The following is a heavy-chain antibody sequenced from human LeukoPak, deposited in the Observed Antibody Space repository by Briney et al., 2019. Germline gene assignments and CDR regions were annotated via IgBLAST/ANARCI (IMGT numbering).Heavy chain of an antibody. CDR2: VYPGDSDT. CDR1: GYSFTSYW. J-gene: IGHJ3*02. V-gene: IGHV5-51*01. Sequence: GESLKISCKGSGYSFTSYWIGWVRQMPGKGLEWMGIVYPGDSDTRYSPSFQGQVTISADKSISTAYLQWSSLKASDTAMYYCARHYHGDYERVGAFDIWGQGTMVTVSS. D-gene: IGHD4-17*01. CDR3: ARHYHGDYERVGAFDI.